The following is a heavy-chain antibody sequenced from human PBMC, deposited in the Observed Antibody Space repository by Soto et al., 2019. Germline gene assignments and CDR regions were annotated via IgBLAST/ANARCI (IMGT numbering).Heavy chain of an antibody. J-gene: IGHJ4*02. Sequence: QDQLVQSGAEVKKPGASVKVSCKASGYTFTNYGVSWVRQAPGQGLEWMGWINTYKGNTNYAQKFQGRVTMTTDTSTSTAYMELRSLRSDDTAIYYCAKVQEKWSKFFDYWGQGTLVTVSS. V-gene: IGHV1-18*01. CDR2: INTYKGNT. CDR1: GYTFTNYG. D-gene: IGHD2-15*01. CDR3: AKVQEKWSKFFDY.